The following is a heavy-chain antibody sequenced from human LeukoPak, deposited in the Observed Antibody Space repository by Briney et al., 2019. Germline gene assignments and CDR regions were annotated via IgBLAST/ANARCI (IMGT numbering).Heavy chain of an antibody. D-gene: IGHD6-19*01. J-gene: IGHJ4*02. CDR2: IYYSGST. CDR1: GGSISSSGSY. CDR3: ARTDHIAVAGGGRVGY. V-gene: IGHV4-39*07. Sequence: SETLSLTCTFSGGSISSSGSYWGWIRLPPGKGLEWIGSIYYSGSTYYNPSLKSRVTISVDTSKNQFSLKLSSVTAADTAVYYCARTDHIAVAGGGRVGYWGQGTLVSVSS.